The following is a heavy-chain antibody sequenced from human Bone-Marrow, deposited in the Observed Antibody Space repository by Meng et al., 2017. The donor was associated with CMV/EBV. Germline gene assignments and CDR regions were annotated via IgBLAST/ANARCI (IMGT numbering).Heavy chain of an antibody. D-gene: IGHD4-17*01. J-gene: IGHJ6*02. V-gene: IGHV4-39*07. CDR3: ARENYVENIYYYYGMDV. CDR2: IYYSGST. Sequence: GSLRLSCTVSGGSISRSSYYWGWIRQPPGKGLEWIGSIYYSGSTYYNPSLKSRVTISVDTSKNQFSLKLSSVTAADTAVYYCARENYVENIYYYYGMDVWGQGTTVTVSS. CDR1: GGSISRSSYY.